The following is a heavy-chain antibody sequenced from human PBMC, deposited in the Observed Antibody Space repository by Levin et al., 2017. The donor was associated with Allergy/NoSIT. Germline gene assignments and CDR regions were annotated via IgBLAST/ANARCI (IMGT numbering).Heavy chain of an antibody. CDR1: GDSIRSDKYY. Sequence: SETLSLTCSVSGDSIRSDKYYWGWIRQPPGKGLEWIGSIFHTGRALYSSSLGSRVAISVDTSKNQFSLMVNSVTAADAAVYFCARGVEVTRATYWYFDLWGRGTPVTVSS. CDR3: ARGVEVTRATYWYFDL. V-gene: IGHV4-39*07. CDR2: IFHTGRA. D-gene: IGHD3-22*01. J-gene: IGHJ2*01.